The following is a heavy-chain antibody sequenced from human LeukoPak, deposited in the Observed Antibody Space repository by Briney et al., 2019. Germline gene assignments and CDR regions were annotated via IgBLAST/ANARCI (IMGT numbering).Heavy chain of an antibody. CDR3: ARVSYSSGWYDDYFDY. CDR1: GGSISSYY. J-gene: IGHJ4*02. Sequence: SETLSLTCTVSGGSISSYYWSWIRQPPGKGLEWIGYIYYSGSTNYNPSLKSRVTISVDTSKNQFSLKLSSVTAADTAVYYCARVSYSSGWYDDYFDYWGQETLVTVSS. CDR2: IYYSGST. D-gene: IGHD6-19*01. V-gene: IGHV4-59*01.